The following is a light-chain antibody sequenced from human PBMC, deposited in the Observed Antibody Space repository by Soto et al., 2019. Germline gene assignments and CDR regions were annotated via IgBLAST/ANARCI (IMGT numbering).Light chain of an antibody. CDR2: DVS. Sequence: QSVLTQPRSVSGSPGQSVTISCTGTTSDVGGSNYVSWYQQHPGKAPKVMIYDVSKRPSGVPDRFSGSKSGKTASLTISGLQAEDEADYYCCSYGGSYTSAVFGGGTKLTVL. V-gene: IGLV2-11*01. CDR3: CSYGGSYTSAV. J-gene: IGLJ2*01. CDR1: TSDVGGSNY.